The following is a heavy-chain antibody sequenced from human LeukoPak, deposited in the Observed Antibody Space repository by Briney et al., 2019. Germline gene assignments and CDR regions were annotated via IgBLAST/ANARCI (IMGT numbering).Heavy chain of an antibody. CDR1: GFTFNRNW. CDR3: SAAYYQPIGN. V-gene: IGHV3-74*01. J-gene: IGHJ4*02. D-gene: IGHD3-10*01. CDR2: IGPDGSSR. Sequence: PGGSLRLSCADSGFTFNRNWMHWVRQAPGKGLMWVSRIGPDGSSRGYADSVKGRFTVSRDNANNMVYLQMNSLRDEDTAVYYCSAAYYQPIGNWGQGTLVTASS.